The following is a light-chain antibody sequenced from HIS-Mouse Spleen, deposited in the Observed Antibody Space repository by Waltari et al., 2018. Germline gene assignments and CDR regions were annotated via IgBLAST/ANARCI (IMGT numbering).Light chain of an antibody. CDR3: CSYAGSSTWV. J-gene: IGLJ3*02. V-gene: IGLV2-23*01. CDR1: SSDVGSYNL. CDR2: EGS. Sequence: QSALTQPASVSGSPGQSITISCTGTSSDVGSYNLVSWYQQHPGKAPKLMIYEGSKRPSGVSKRFSGSKSGNTASLTISGVQAEDEADYYCCSYAGSSTWVFGGGTKLTVL.